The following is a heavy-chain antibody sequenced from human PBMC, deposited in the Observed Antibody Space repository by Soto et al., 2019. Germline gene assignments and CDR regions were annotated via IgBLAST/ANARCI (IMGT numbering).Heavy chain of an antibody. CDR2: IYYSGST. Sequence: PSETLSLTCTVSGCSISSYYWSWIRQPPGKGLEWIGYIYYSGSTNYNPSLKSQVTISVDTSKNQFSLKLSSVTAADTAVYYCARRWGSAADYWGQGTLVTVS. CDR3: ARRWGSAADY. V-gene: IGHV4-59*08. CDR1: GCSISSYY. D-gene: IGHD2-15*01. J-gene: IGHJ4*02.